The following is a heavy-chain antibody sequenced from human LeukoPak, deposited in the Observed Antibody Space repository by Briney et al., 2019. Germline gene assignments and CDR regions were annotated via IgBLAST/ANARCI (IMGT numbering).Heavy chain of an antibody. J-gene: IGHJ4*02. Sequence: GGSLRLSCAASGFTFSSYEINWVRQAPGKGLEWVSYISSSGSTIYSADSVKGRSTISRDNAKNSLYLQMNSLRGEDTAVYYCARSTSNYFDYWGQGTLVTVSS. CDR2: ISSSGSTI. V-gene: IGHV3-48*03. D-gene: IGHD2-2*01. CDR3: ARSTSNYFDY. CDR1: GFTFSSYE.